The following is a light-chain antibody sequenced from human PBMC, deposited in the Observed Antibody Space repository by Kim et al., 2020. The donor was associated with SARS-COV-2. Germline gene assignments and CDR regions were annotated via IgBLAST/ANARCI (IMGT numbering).Light chain of an antibody. CDR2: RND. CDR1: ISNIGSHS. V-gene: IGLV1-47*01. J-gene: IGLJ1*01. CDR3: AARDDTLSAFL. Sequence: QSVLTQPPSASWPPVPIVTISCSGSISNIGSHSVYWYQQFPGTAPKLLIYRNDQRPSGVPDRFSGSKSGTSASLAISGLRSADEADYYCAARDDTLSAFLFAGGTNVTVL.